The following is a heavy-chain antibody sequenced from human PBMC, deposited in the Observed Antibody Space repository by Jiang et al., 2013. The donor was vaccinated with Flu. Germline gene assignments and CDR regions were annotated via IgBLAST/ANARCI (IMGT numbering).Heavy chain of an antibody. CDR1: GGSITTYY. CDR2: LYDNGRP. J-gene: IGHJ4*02. Sequence: SLTCTVSGGSITTYYWSWIRQPPGKGLEWIGYLYDNGRPKYNPSLQSRVTISGATSKNQFSLKLTSVTAADTAVYYCARDNYDRGFDYWGQGTLVTASS. CDR3: ARDNYDRGFDY. D-gene: IGHD3-22*01. V-gene: IGHV4-59*01.